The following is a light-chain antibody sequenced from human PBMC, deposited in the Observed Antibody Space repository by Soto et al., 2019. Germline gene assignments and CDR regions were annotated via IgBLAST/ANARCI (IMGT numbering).Light chain of an antibody. CDR1: SDSVSASHF. CDR3: AAWDDSLNGVYV. V-gene: IGLV8-61*01. CDR2: NTN. J-gene: IGLJ1*01. Sequence: QTVVTQEPSFSVSPGGTVTLTCGLSSDSVSASHFPSWYQQTPGQAPRTLIYNTNTRSSGVPDRFSGSILGNRAALTITGAQADDESDYYCAAWDDSLNGVYVFGPGTKLTVL.